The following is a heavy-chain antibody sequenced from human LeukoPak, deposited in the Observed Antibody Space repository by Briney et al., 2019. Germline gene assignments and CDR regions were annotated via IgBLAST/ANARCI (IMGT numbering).Heavy chain of an antibody. J-gene: IGHJ3*02. D-gene: IGHD5-24*01. CDR1: GFTFSSYW. Sequence: PGGSLRLSCAASGFTFSSYWMHWVRQAPGKGLVWVSRIKSDGSSTSYAGSVKGRFTISRDNAKNTLYLQMNSLRGEDTAVYYCARDRGDGYNPEGAFDIWGQGTMVTVSS. V-gene: IGHV3-74*01. CDR2: IKSDGSST. CDR3: ARDRGDGYNPEGAFDI.